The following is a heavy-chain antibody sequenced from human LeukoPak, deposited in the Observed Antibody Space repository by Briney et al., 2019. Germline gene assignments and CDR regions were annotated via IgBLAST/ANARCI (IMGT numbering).Heavy chain of an antibody. V-gene: IGHV1-18*01. D-gene: IGHD1-26*01. J-gene: IGHJ3*02. CDR2: ISAYSGNT. CDR3: ARTLGATTAFDI. Sequence: GASVKVSCKASGYTLTSYGLSWVRQAPGQGLEWMGWISAYSGNTNYAQKLQGRVTMTTDTSTSTAYMELRTLRSDDTVVYYCARTLGATTAFDIWGQGTVVTVS. CDR1: GYTLTSYG.